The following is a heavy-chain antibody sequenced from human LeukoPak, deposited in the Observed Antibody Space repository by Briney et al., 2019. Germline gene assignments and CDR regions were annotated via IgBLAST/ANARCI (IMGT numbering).Heavy chain of an antibody. CDR3: ARDPQSRAYYYGVSFDY. V-gene: IGHV3-30-3*01. CDR1: GFTFSSYA. CDR2: ISYDGSNK. D-gene: IGHD3-22*01. J-gene: IGHJ4*02. Sequence: GGSLRLSCAASGFTFSSYAMHWVRQAPGKGLEWVAVISYDGSNKYYADSVKGRFTISRDNSKNTLYLQMNSLRAEDTAVYYCARDPQSRAYYYGVSFDYWGQGTLVTVSS.